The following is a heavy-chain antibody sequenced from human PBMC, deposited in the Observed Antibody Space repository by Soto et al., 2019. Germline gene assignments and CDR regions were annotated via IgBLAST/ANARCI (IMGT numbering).Heavy chain of an antibody. CDR1: GFTFSSYG. Sequence: QVQLVESGGGVVQPGRSLRLSCAASGFTFSSYGMHWVRQAPGKGLEWVAVISYDGSNKYYADSVKGRFTISRDNSKNTLYLQMNSLRAEDTAVYYCAQSEPPGYYYYYGMDVWGQGTTVTVSS. CDR2: ISYDGSNK. V-gene: IGHV3-30*18. D-gene: IGHD3-10*01. J-gene: IGHJ6*02. CDR3: AQSEPPGYYYYYGMDV.